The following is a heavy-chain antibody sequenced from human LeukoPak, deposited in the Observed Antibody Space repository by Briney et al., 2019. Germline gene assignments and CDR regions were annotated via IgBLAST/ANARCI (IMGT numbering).Heavy chain of an antibody. D-gene: IGHD4-17*01. CDR1: GGTFSSYA. J-gene: IGHJ3*02. V-gene: IGHV1-69*13. CDR2: IIPIFGTA. CDR3: ARDCQGDDYGDYACAFDI. Sequence: SVKVSCKASGGTFSSYAISWVRQAPGQGLEWMGGIIPIFGTANYAQKFQGRVTITADESTSTAYMELSSLRSEDTAVYYCARDCQGDDYGDYACAFDIWGQGTMVTVSS.